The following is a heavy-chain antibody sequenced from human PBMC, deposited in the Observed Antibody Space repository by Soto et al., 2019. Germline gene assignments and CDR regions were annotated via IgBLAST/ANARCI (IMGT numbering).Heavy chain of an antibody. V-gene: IGHV3-23*01. J-gene: IGHJ6*02. D-gene: IGHD5-18*01. CDR1: GFTFSSYA. CDR2: ISGSGGST. CDR3: AKERGYNYGYDAMDV. Sequence: EVQLLESGGGLVQPGGSLRLSCAASGFTFSSYAMSWVRQAPGKGLEWVSGISGSGGSTYYADSVKGRFTISRDNSKNTLDLQTNSLRAEDTAVYYCAKERGYNYGYDAMDVWGQGTRVTVSS.